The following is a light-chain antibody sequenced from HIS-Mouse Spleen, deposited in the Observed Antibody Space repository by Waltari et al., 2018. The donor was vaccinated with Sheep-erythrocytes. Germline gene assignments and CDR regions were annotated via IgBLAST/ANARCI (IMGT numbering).Light chain of an antibody. Sequence: QSALTQPASVSGSPGQSITIPCTGTSSDVGGYNYVSGYQQHPGKAPKLMIYDVSKRPSGVPDRFSGSKSGNTASLTISGLQAEDEADYYCCSYAGSYNHVFATGTKVTVL. CDR3: CSYAGSYNHV. V-gene: IGLV2-11*01. CDR1: SSDVGGYNY. CDR2: DVS. J-gene: IGLJ1*01.